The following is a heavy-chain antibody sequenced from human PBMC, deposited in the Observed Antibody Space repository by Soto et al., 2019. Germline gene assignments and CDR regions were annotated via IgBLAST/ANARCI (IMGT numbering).Heavy chain of an antibody. CDR3: ARAPGRGYSYAYWYFDL. D-gene: IGHD5-18*01. Sequence: QVQLVQSGAEVKKPGSSVKVSCKASGGTFSSYAISWVRQAPGQGLEWMGGIIPIFGTANYAQKFQGRVTITADEATSTAYMELSRLRSEDTAVYYCARAPGRGYSYAYWYFDLWGRGTLVTVSS. J-gene: IGHJ2*01. V-gene: IGHV1-69*12. CDR2: IIPIFGTA. CDR1: GGTFSSYA.